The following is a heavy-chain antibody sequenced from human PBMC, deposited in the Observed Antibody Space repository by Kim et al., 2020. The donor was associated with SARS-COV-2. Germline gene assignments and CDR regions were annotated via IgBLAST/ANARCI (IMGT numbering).Heavy chain of an antibody. V-gene: IGHV3-21*01. CDR1: GFTFSSYS. J-gene: IGHJ4*02. D-gene: IGHD3-3*01. CDR3: ARAKTGYYFWSGYSNPLDY. Sequence: GGSLRLSCAASGFTFSSYSMNWVRQAPGKGLEWVSSISSSSSYIYYADSVKGRFTISRDNAKNSLYLQMNSLRAEDTAVYYCARAKTGYYFWSGYSNPLDYWGQGTLVTVSS. CDR2: ISSSSSYI.